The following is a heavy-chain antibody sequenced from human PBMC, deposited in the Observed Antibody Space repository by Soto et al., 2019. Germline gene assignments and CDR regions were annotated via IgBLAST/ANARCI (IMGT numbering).Heavy chain of an antibody. J-gene: IGHJ4*02. D-gene: IGHD6-13*01. V-gene: IGHV1-8*01. CDR3: ARGGQTPAAGPNFDD. CDR1: GYTFTSYD. Sequence: QVQLVQSGAEVKKPGASVKVSCKTSGYTFTSYDINWVRQATGQGLEWMGWMNPNSGNTGYAQKFQGRVSMTRSTSISTAYMELSSLRSEDSAVYYCARGGQTPAAGPNFDDWGQGTLVTVSS. CDR2: MNPNSGNT.